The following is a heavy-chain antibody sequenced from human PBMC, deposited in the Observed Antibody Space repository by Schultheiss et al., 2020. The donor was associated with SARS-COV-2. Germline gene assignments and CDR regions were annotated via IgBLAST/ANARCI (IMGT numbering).Heavy chain of an antibody. V-gene: IGHV4-34*01. CDR2: VNRLGVT. J-gene: IGHJ4*02. D-gene: IGHD5-18*01. CDR3: ARGYSYGFYYFDY. Sequence: SETLSLTCAVYDGSFRDYFWSWIRQPPGGGLEWIGEVNRLGVTNYNPSLKSRVTMSLDTSKSQVSLNLNSVTAADAAVYYCARGYSYGFYYFDYWGQGALVTVSS. CDR1: DGSFRDYF.